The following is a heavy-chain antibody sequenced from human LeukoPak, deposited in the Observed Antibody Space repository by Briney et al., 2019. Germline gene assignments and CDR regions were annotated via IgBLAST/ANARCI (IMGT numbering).Heavy chain of an antibody. Sequence: SETLSLTCAVYGGSFSGYYWSWIRQPPGKGLEWIGEINHSGSTNYNPSLKSRVTISVDTSKNQFSLKLSSVTAADTAVYYCACKSQYYYYMDVWGKGTTVTVSS. CDR2: INHSGST. V-gene: IGHV4-34*01. CDR3: ACKSQYYYYMDV. CDR1: GGSFSGYY. J-gene: IGHJ6*03.